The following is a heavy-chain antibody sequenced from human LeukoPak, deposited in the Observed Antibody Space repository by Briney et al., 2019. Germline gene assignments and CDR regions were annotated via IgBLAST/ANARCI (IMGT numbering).Heavy chain of an antibody. CDR2: INPSGGST. V-gene: IGHV1-46*01. D-gene: IGHD4-17*01. J-gene: IGHJ4*02. Sequence: GASVKVSCKASGYTFTSYYMHWVRQAPGRGLEWMGIINPSGGSTSNAQKFQGRVTMTRDTSTSTGYMELSSLRSEDTAVYYCARVGDASNDYGDFDYWGQGTLVTVSS. CDR1: GYTFTSYY. CDR3: ARVGDASNDYGDFDY.